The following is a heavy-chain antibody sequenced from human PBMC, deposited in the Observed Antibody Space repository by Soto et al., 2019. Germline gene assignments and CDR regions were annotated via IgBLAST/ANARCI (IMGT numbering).Heavy chain of an antibody. J-gene: IGHJ6*02. Sequence: PGGSLRLSCAASGFTFDDYTMHWVRQAPGKGLEWVSLISWDGGSTYYADSVKGRFTISRDNSKNSLYLQMNSLRNEDTALYYCAKDGRVVPAAMDDYYYYYGMDVWGQGTTVTVSS. CDR1: GFTFDDYT. CDR2: ISWDGGST. V-gene: IGHV3-43*01. CDR3: AKDGRVVPAAMDDYYYYYGMDV. D-gene: IGHD2-2*01.